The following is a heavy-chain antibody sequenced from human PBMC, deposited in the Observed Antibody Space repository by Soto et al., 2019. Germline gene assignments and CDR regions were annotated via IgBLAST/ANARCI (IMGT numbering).Heavy chain of an antibody. CDR1: GGSISSHY. J-gene: IGHJ6*02. V-gene: IGHV4-59*11. CDR2: IYYRGST. D-gene: IGHD1-26*01. CDR3: ARDGREASGMDV. Sequence: XETLSLPCTVSGGSISSHYWSWVRQAPGKGLEWIGHIYYRGSTSYNPSLRSRSTISVDTSNNQFSLKLNSVTTADTAVYYCARDGREASGMDVWGQGTKVTVS.